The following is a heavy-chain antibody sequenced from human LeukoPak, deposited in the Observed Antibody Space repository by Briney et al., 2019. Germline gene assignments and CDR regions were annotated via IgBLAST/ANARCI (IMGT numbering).Heavy chain of an antibody. D-gene: IGHD5-12*01. CDR1: GYTFTSYA. Sequence: ASVRVSCKASGYTFTSYAMHWVRQAPGQRLEWMGWINAGNGNTEYSQKFQGRVTITRDTSASTAYMELSSLRSEDTAVYYCASGSGYDWDAFDIWGQGTMVTVSS. CDR2: INAGNGNT. CDR3: ASGSGYDWDAFDI. J-gene: IGHJ3*02. V-gene: IGHV1-3*01.